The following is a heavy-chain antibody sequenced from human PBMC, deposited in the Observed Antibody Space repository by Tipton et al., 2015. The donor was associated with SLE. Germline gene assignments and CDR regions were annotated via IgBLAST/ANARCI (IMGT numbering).Heavy chain of an antibody. CDR1: GFSFSSYD. D-gene: IGHD6-19*01. CDR3: AKGRHSSGWPRDWLDP. V-gene: IGHV3-33*06. Sequence: SLRLSCAPSGFSFSSYDMHWVRQAPGKGLEWVAAIRYDGRNKNYVDSVKGRFTISRDNSKNTLYLQMNSLGAEDTAVYYCAKGRHSSGWPRDWLDPWGQGTLVTVSP. CDR2: IRYDGRNK. J-gene: IGHJ5*02.